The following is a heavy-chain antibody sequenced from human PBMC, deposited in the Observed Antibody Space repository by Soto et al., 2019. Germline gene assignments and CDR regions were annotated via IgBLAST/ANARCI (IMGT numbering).Heavy chain of an antibody. D-gene: IGHD6-6*01. Sequence: PGESLRLSCTASGFTFSSYAMTWVRQAPGKGLEWVSSAAGGSTYYADSVKGRFTISRDNSKNTLYLQMNSLRAEDTAVYYCVKDGSSSGIWYLEYWGQGTLVTVSS. CDR3: VKDGSSSGIWYLEY. CDR1: GFTFSSYA. J-gene: IGHJ4*02. CDR2: AAGGST. V-gene: IGHV3-23*01.